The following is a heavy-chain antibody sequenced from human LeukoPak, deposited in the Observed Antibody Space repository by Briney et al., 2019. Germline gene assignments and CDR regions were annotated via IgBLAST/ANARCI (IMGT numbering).Heavy chain of an antibody. J-gene: IGHJ4*02. V-gene: IGHV1-69*05. CDR1: GGTFSSYA. CDR3: ARAGPIFGVVRAFDY. D-gene: IGHD3-3*01. Sequence: SVKVSCKASGGTFSSYAISWVRQAPGQGLEWMGGIIPIFGTANYAQKFQGRVTITTDESTSTAYMELSSLRSEDTAVYYCARAGPIFGVVRAFDYWGQGTLVTVSS. CDR2: IIPIFGTA.